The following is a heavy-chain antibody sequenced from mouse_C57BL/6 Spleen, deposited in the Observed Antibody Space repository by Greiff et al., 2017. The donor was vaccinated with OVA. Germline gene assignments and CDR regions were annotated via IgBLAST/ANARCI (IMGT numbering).Heavy chain of an antibody. V-gene: IGHV1-64*01. CDR2: IHPNSGST. Sequence: QVQLQQPGAELVKPGASVKLSCKASGYTFTSYWMHWVKQRPGQGLEWIGMIHPNSGSTNYNEKFKSKATLTVDKSSSTAYMQLSSLTSGDSAVYYCARDWEGYFDVWGTGTTVTVSS. D-gene: IGHD4-1*01. CDR1: GYTFTSYW. CDR3: ARDWEGYFDV. J-gene: IGHJ1*03.